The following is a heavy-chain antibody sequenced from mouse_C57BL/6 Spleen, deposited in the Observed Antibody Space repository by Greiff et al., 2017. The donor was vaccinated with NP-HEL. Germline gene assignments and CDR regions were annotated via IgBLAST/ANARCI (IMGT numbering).Heavy chain of an antibody. D-gene: IGHD1-1*01. CDR3: ANLLPVAY. V-gene: IGHV1-82*01. Sequence: VQLQQSGPELVKPGASVKISCKASGYAFSSSWMNWVKQRPGKGLEWIGRIYPGDGDTNYNGKFKGKATLTADKSSSTAYMQLSSLTSEDSAVYFCANLLPVAYWGHRTLVTVSA. CDR1: GYAFSSSW. J-gene: IGHJ3*01. CDR2: IYPGDGDT.